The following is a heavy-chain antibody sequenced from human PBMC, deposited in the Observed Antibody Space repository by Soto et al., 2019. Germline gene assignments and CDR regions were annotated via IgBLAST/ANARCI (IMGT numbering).Heavy chain of an antibody. J-gene: IGHJ6*02. Sequence: ESLKISCKASGYSFSTYWIGWVRQMPGEGLDWMGVIYPGDSDSRYNPSFQGHVTISADKSISTAYLQWSSLRASDSAIYYCARHASSRTSNYDYYAVDVWGLGTTVTVSS. D-gene: IGHD4-4*01. V-gene: IGHV5-51*01. CDR2: IYPGDSDS. CDR1: GYSFSTYW. CDR3: ARHASSRTSNYDYYAVDV.